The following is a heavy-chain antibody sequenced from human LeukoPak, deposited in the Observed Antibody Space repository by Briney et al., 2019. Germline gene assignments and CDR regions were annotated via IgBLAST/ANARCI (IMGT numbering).Heavy chain of an antibody. CDR1: GFTFSNYW. CDR2: IDSDGKST. CDR3: VRDKEVVTGIGWFDP. J-gene: IGHJ5*02. Sequence: GGSLRLSCAASGFTFSNYWMHWVRQAPGKGLVWVSRIDSDGKSTNYADSVKGRFTIPRDNAKNTLYLQMNSLRVEDTAVYYCVRDKEVVTGIGWFDPWGQGTLVTVSS. V-gene: IGHV3-74*01. D-gene: IGHD2-21*02.